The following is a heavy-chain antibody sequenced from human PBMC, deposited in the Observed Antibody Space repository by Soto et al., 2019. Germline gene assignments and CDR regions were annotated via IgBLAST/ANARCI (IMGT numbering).Heavy chain of an antibody. V-gene: IGHV3-30*18. CDR2: ISYDGSNK. CDR1: GFTFSSYG. Sequence: GGSLRLSCAASGFTFSSYGMHWVRQAPGKGLEWVAVISYDGSNKYYADSVKGRFTISRDNSKNTLYLQMNSLRAEDTAVYYCAKSRRITMIVVVIDYGMDVWGQGTTVTVSS. CDR3: AKSRRITMIVVVIDYGMDV. J-gene: IGHJ6*02. D-gene: IGHD3-22*01.